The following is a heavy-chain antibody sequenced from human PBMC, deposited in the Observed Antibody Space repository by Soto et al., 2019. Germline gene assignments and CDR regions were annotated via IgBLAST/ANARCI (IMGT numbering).Heavy chain of an antibody. CDR3: ARHINSNYERYYYGMDV. CDR1: GYSFTSYW. V-gene: IGHV5-51*01. CDR2: IYPGDSDT. D-gene: IGHD4-4*01. Sequence: GESLKISCKGSGYSFTSYWIGWVRQMPGKGLEWMGIIYPGDSDTRYSPSFQGQVTISADKSISTAYLQWSSLKASGTATYYCARHINSNYERYYYGMDVWRQGTTVTVSS. J-gene: IGHJ6*02.